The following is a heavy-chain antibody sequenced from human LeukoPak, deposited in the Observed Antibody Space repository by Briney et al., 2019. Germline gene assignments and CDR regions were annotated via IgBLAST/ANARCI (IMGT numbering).Heavy chain of an antibody. CDR1: GFTFSRNG. J-gene: IGHJ4*02. CDR3: VKHSAPVLAAARFDY. Sequence: GGSLRLSCAASGFTFSRNGMTWVRQAPGKGLEWVSVISGSGTNTYYADSVKGRFTISRDNSKNTLYLQMNSLRAEDTALYYCVKHSAPVLAAARFDYWGQGNLVTVSS. CDR2: ISGSGTNT. V-gene: IGHV3-23*01. D-gene: IGHD2-2*01.